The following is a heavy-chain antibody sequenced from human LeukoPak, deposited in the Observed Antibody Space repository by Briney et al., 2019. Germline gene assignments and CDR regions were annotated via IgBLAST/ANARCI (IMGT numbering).Heavy chain of an antibody. J-gene: IGHJ4*02. D-gene: IGHD2-2*01. CDR3: ARVSLAYQLPRDY. Sequence: ASVKVSCKASGYTFTSYAMHWVRQAPGQRLEWMGWINAGNGNTKYSQKFQDRVTITRDTSASTAYMELSSLRSEDTAVYYCARVSLAYQLPRDYWGQGTLVTVSS. CDR2: INAGNGNT. V-gene: IGHV1-3*01. CDR1: GYTFTSYA.